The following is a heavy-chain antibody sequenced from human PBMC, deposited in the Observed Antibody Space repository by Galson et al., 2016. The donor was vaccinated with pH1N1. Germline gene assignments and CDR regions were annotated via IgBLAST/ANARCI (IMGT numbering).Heavy chain of an antibody. V-gene: IGHV7-4-1*02. D-gene: IGHD3-9*01. CDR1: GFTFSNHG. CDR2: INTKTGNP. J-gene: IGHJ3*02. Sequence: SVKVSCKASGFTFSNHGINWVRQAPGQGLEWMGWINTKTGNPTYAQGFTGRFVFSLDTSVNTAYLQINSLKADGTAVYYCARETPSPSPTVLRYFDWSRGLSAFDMWGRGTLVTVSS. CDR3: ARETPSPSPTVLRYFDWSRGLSAFDM.